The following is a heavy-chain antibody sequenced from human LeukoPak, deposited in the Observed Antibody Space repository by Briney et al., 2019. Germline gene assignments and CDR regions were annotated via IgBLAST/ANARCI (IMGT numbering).Heavy chain of an antibody. J-gene: IGHJ2*01. CDR2: ISSNGGST. D-gene: IGHD2-2*01. V-gene: IGHV3-64D*06. Sequence: GGSLRLSCSASGFTFSSYAMHWVRQAPGKGLEYVSAISSNGGSTYYADSAKGRFTISSDNSKNTLYLQMSSLRAEDTAVYYCVKAGIVVVPAAIGYWYFDLWGRGTLVTVSS. CDR3: VKAGIVVVPAAIGYWYFDL. CDR1: GFTFSSYA.